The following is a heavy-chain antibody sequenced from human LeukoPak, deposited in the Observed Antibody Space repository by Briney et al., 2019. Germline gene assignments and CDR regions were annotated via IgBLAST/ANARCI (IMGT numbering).Heavy chain of an antibody. CDR2: IYYSGST. D-gene: IGHD5-18*01. Sequence: PSETLSLTCTVSGGSISSNNYYWSWIRQPPGKGLEWIGYIYYSGSTNYKSSLKSRVTISVDTSKNQFSLKLSSVTAADTAVYYCARTTEGGYSYGYFYYYYMDVWGKGTTVTISS. V-gene: IGHV4-61*01. J-gene: IGHJ6*03. CDR1: GGSISSNNYY. CDR3: ARTTEGGYSYGYFYYYYMDV.